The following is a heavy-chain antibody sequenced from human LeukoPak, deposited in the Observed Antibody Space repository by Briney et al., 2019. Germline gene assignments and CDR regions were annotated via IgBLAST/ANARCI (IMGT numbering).Heavy chain of an antibody. CDR3: AKANWVSDADAVW. J-gene: IGHJ4*02. Sequence: QPGGSLRLPCAASGFVFSSYAMSWVRQTPARGLEWVSSLRGNGETFYADSVKGRFTLSRDDSRNTVYLQLNNLRVEDTAIYYCAKANWVSDADAVWWGQGTLVTVSS. CDR1: GFVFSSYA. D-gene: IGHD3-16*01. V-gene: IGHV3-23*01. CDR2: LRGNGET.